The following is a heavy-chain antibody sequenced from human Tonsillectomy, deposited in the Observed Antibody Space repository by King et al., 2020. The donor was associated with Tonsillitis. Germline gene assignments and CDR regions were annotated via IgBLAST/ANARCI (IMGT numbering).Heavy chain of an antibody. CDR2: IYYSGST. J-gene: IGHJ3*02. CDR1: GGSISSYY. D-gene: IGHD3-22*01. Sequence: QLQESGPGLVKPSETLSLTCTVSGGSISSYYWSWIRQPPGKGLEWIGYIYYSGSTNYNPSLKSRVTISVDTSKNQFSLKLSSVTAADTAVYYCATTYYYDSSGPWALDIWGQGTMVTVSA. V-gene: IGHV4-59*01. CDR3: ATTYYYDSSGPWALDI.